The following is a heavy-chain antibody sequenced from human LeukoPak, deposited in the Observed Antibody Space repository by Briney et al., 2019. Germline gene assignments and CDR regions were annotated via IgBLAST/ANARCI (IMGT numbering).Heavy chain of an antibody. J-gene: IGHJ4*02. V-gene: IGHV3-48*01. D-gene: IGHD6-6*01. CDR1: GFSFSSYW. CDR3: AREYSSSSGRSFDY. Sequence: PGGSLRLSCAASGFSFSSYWMNWVRQAPGKGLQWVSYISSSSTNMYYADSVKGRFTISRDNAKNSLYLQMNSLRAEDTAVYYCAREYSSSSGRSFDYWGQGTLVTVSS. CDR2: ISSSSTNM.